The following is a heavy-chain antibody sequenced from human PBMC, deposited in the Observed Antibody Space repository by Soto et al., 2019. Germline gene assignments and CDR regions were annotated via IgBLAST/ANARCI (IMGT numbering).Heavy chain of an antibody. CDR2: ISAYNGNT. V-gene: IGHV1-18*01. Sequence: GASVKVSCKASGYTFTSYGITWVRQAPGQGLEWMGWISAYNGNTNYAQKLQGRVTMTTDTSTSTAYMELRSLRSDDTAVYYCARGVGSGTYYNQYNWFDPWGQRTLVTVSS. D-gene: IGHD3-10*01. J-gene: IGHJ5*02. CDR1: GYTFTSYG. CDR3: ARGVGSGTYYNQYNWFDP.